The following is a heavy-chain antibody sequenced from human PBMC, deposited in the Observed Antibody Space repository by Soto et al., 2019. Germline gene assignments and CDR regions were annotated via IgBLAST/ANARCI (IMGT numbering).Heavy chain of an antibody. Sequence: ASVKVSCKASGYTFTGYYLHWVRPAPGQGLEWMGWINPNSGGTNYAQKFQGRVTMTRDTSISTAYMELSRLRSDDTAVYYCASRAYSSSSDYYYGMDVWGQGTTVTVSS. V-gene: IGHV1-2*02. CDR2: INPNSGGT. J-gene: IGHJ6*02. D-gene: IGHD6-6*01. CDR3: ASRAYSSSSDYYYGMDV. CDR1: GYTFTGYY.